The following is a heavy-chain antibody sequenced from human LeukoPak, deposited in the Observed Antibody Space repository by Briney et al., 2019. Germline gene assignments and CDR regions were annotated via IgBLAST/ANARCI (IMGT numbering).Heavy chain of an antibody. CDR2: INHSGST. D-gene: IGHD3-16*01. V-gene: IGHV4-34*01. CDR3: ARVWWNYYYGMDV. Sequence: SETLSLTCAVSGGSFSAYYWTWIRQPPGKGLEWIGEINHSGSTNYNPSLKSRVTISVDTSKNQFSLKLSSVTAADTAVYYCARVWWNYYYGMDVWGQGTTVTVSS. CDR1: GGSFSAYY. J-gene: IGHJ6*02.